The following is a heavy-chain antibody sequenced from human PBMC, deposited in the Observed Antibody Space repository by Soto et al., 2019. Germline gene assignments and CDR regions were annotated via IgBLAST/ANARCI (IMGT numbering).Heavy chain of an antibody. Sequence: QVQLQESGPGLVKPSETLSLTCTVSGGSISSYYWSWIRQPPGKGLEWIGYIYYSGSTNYNPSLKSRVTISVDTSKNQFSLKLSSVTAADTAVYYCASGEGLGWFDPWGQGTLVTVSS. D-gene: IGHD4-17*01. V-gene: IGHV4-59*01. CDR2: IYYSGST. CDR3: ASGEGLGWFDP. CDR1: GGSISSYY. J-gene: IGHJ5*02.